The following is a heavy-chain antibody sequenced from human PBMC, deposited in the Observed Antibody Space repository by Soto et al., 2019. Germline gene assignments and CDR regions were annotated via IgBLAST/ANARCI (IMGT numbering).Heavy chain of an antibody. V-gene: IGHV1-69*01. Sequence: QVQLVQSGAEVKKPGSSVKVSCKASGGTFSSYAISWVRQAPGQGLEWMGGIIPIFGTANYAQKFQGRVTIAADEGTSTGYTELSSLRSEDTAVYYCARDACRSALRSRNYYGMDVWGQGATVTGSS. CDR3: ARDACRSALRSRNYYGMDV. CDR2: IIPIFGTA. J-gene: IGHJ6*02. D-gene: IGHD6-25*01. CDR1: GGTFSSYA.